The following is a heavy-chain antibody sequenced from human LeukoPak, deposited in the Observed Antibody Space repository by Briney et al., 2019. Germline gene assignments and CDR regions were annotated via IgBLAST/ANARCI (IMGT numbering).Heavy chain of an antibody. CDR2: IKQDGSEN. V-gene: IGHV3-7*03. J-gene: IGHJ4*02. Sequence: GRSLRLSCAASGFTFSSYWMSWVRQAPGKGREWVAGIKQDGSENSYVDSVKGRLTIYRDNAKTSLYLQMNSLRAEDTALYYCAKDFGSGSYGRTAGFSMFDYWGQGTLVTVSS. CDR1: GFTFSSYW. D-gene: IGHD3-10*01. CDR3: AKDFGSGSYGRTAGFSMFDY.